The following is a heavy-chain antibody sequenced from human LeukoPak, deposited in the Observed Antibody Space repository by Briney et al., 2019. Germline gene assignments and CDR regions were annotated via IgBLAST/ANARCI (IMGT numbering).Heavy chain of an antibody. CDR3: ARLPTVTFFDY. CDR1: GGSIRSSSDY. D-gene: IGHD4-17*01. Sequence: SETLSLTCTVSGGSIRSSSDYWGWIRQPPGKGLEWIGSTYYSGSTYYNPSLKSRVSISVDTSKSQFSLKLTSVIAADTAVYYCARLPTVTFFDYWGQGTLVTVSS. J-gene: IGHJ4*02. V-gene: IGHV4-39*07. CDR2: TYYSGST.